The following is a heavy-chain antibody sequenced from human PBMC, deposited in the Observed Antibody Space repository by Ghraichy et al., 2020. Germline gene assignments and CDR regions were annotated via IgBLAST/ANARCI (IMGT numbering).Heavy chain of an antibody. CDR2: VFYTGGA. V-gene: IGHV4-59*01. CDR1: GGSISSYY. Sequence: SETLSLTCTVSGGSISSYYWSWIRQPPGEGLEWIGFVFYTGGATSPPSLSRRVPLSLDTSQNQFSLTLSSVTAADTAVYYCARDLPTAYSYGSGRAFDIWGQGTMVTVSS. CDR3: ARDLPTAYSYGSGRAFDI. D-gene: IGHD3-10*01. J-gene: IGHJ3*02.